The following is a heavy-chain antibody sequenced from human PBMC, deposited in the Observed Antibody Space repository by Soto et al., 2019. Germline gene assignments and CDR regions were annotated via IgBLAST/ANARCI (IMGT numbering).Heavy chain of an antibody. V-gene: IGHV5-51*01. J-gene: IGHJ6*02. CDR3: ARTSARVGLGSGSPVTSGYYYYYGMDV. CDR2: IYPGDSDT. CDR1: GYSFTSYW. Sequence: PGESLKISCQGSGYSFTSYWIGWVRQMPGKVLEWMGIIYPGDSDTRYSPSFQGQVTISADKSISTAYLQWSSLKASDTAMYYCARTSARVGLGSGSPVTSGYYYYYGMDVWGQGTTVTVSS. D-gene: IGHD3-22*01.